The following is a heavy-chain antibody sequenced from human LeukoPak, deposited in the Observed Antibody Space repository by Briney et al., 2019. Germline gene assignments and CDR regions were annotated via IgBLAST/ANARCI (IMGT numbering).Heavy chain of an antibody. D-gene: IGHD6-19*01. CDR3: AKHRTKVAGTFQH. CDR2: ISGSGGST. Sequence: AGGSLRLSCAASGFTFDDYGMSWVRQAPGKGLEWVSAISGSGGSTYYADSVKGRFTISRDNSKNTLYLQMNSLRAEDTAVYYCAKHRTKVAGTFQHWGQGTLVTVSS. CDR1: GFTFDDYG. V-gene: IGHV3-23*01. J-gene: IGHJ1*01.